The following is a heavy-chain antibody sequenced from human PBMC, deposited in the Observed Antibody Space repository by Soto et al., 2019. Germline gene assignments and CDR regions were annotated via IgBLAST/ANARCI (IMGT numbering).Heavy chain of an antibody. J-gene: IGHJ4*02. CDR1: GYTFIHYY. D-gene: IGHD2-8*01. CDR2: INPSGGAT. CDR3: AREWVQGHCMDV. Sequence: GASVKVSCKASGYTFIHYYMHWVRQAPGQGLEWMGIINPSGGATSYAQKFQGRVTMTWDTSTSTVYMELSSLKSEDTAVYYCAREWVQGHCMDVWGQGTLVTVPS. V-gene: IGHV1-46*01.